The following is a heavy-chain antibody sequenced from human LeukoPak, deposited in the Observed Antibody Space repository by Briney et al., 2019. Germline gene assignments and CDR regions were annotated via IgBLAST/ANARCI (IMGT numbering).Heavy chain of an antibody. CDR2: ISSSSSTI. Sequence: GGSLRLSCAASGFTFSSYSMNWVRQAPGKGLEWVSYISSSSSTIYYADSVKGRFTISRDNAKNSLYLQMNSLRAEDTAVYYCAKGGRQWLTEYWGQGTLVTVSS. CDR1: GFTFSSYS. D-gene: IGHD6-19*01. V-gene: IGHV3-48*01. J-gene: IGHJ4*02. CDR3: AKGGRQWLTEY.